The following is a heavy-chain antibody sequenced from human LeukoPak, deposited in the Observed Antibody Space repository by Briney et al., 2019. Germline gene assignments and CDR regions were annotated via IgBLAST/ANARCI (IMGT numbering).Heavy chain of an antibody. D-gene: IGHD6-19*01. CDR2: ISWNSGSI. CDR3: AKGSVSGWYRNAFDI. CDR1: GFTFDDYA. Sequence: GGSLRLSCAASGFTFDDYAMHWVRQAPGKGLEWVSGISWNSGSIGYADSVKGRFTISRDNAKNSLYLQMNSLRAEDTALYYCAKGSVSGWYRNAFDIWGQGTMVTVSS. V-gene: IGHV3-9*01. J-gene: IGHJ3*02.